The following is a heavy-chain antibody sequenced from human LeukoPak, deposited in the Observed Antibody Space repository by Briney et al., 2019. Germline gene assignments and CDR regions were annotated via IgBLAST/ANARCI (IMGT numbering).Heavy chain of an antibody. CDR3: ARGRVSSSTWYSTYYYYFYVDV. Sequence: SETLSLTCNVSGGPINNYYWGWLRHSPVRGLEGIRPFSSGSTDYNPPLKSRVTISLDKSKNHFSLSLTSVTAADTAVYFCARGRVSSSTWYSTYYYYFYVDVWGKGTTVTVSS. CDR1: GGPINNYY. D-gene: IGHD1-1*01. J-gene: IGHJ6*03. V-gene: IGHV4-4*07. CDR2: FSSGST.